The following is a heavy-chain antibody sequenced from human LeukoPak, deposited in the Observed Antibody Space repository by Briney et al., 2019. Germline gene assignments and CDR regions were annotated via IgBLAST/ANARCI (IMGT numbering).Heavy chain of an antibody. V-gene: IGHV4-34*01. D-gene: IGHD4-17*01. CDR1: GGSFSGYY. CDR3: ARLYGDYAFWAFDI. Sequence: SETLSLTCAVYGGSFSGYYWSWIRQPTGKGLEWIGEINHSGSTNYNPSLKSRVTISVDTSKNQFSLKLSSVTAADTAVYYCARLYGDYAFWAFDIWGQGTMVTVSS. J-gene: IGHJ3*02. CDR2: INHSGST.